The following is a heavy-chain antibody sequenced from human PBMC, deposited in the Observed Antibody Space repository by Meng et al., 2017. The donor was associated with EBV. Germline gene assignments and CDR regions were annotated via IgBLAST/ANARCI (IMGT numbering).Heavy chain of an antibody. D-gene: IGHD3-10*01. J-gene: IGHJ4*02. CDR2: LIPMSDAP. CDR1: GGTFRSDA. Sequence: QVQLVQSVDEGKKPGSSVKVSCKTSGGTFRSDAVSWVRQAPGQGLEWMGGLIPMSDAPYYAQKFQDRVTITADESTSTHYMDLSGLRSEDTAVYYCASESGRGFTPDYWGQGTLVTVSS. CDR3: ASESGRGFTPDY. V-gene: IGHV1-69*01.